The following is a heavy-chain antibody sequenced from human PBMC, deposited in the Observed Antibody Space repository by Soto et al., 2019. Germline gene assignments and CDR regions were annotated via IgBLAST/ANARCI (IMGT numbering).Heavy chain of an antibody. CDR2: INSNSGDT. V-gene: IGHV1-2*02. D-gene: IGHD5-12*01. CDR1: GYTLTDYY. J-gene: IGHJ3*01. Sequence: GASVKPSCKASGYTLTDYYLHSLRHAPGQGLEWMGWINSNSGDTHYAQRFQGGVLMTRDTSTSTAYMELRSLTSDDTAVYYCAKPLTRGYGGSRDAFEVWGQGTMVTVSS. CDR3: AKPLTRGYGGSRDAFEV.